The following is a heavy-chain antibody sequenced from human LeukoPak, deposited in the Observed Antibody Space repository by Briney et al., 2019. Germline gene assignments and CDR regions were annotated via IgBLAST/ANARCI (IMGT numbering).Heavy chain of an antibody. V-gene: IGHV1-18*01. CDR2: ISAYNGNT. D-gene: IGHD3-22*01. CDR3: ARDKLGYYDSSLPFDY. CDR1: GYTFTSYG. Sequence: ASVKVSCNASGYTFTSYGISWVRQAPGQGLEWMGWISAYNGNTNYAQKLQGRVTMTTGTSTSTAYMELRSLRSDDTAVYYCARDKLGYYDSSLPFDYWGQGTLVTVSS. J-gene: IGHJ4*02.